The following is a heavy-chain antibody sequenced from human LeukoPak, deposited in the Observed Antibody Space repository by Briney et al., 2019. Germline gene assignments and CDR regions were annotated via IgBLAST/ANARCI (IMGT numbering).Heavy chain of an antibody. V-gene: IGHV3-48*03. Sequence: GGSLRLSCVASGFTFSSYEMNWVRQAPGKGLEWVSYISRSGGTIYYAHSVNGRFTISRDNAKHSLYLQMNSLRAADTAVYYCARDYGRGLGENAFDIWGQGTVVTVSS. J-gene: IGHJ3*02. CDR2: ISRSGGTI. CDR1: GFTFSSYE. CDR3: ARDYGRGLGENAFDI. D-gene: IGHD3-16*01.